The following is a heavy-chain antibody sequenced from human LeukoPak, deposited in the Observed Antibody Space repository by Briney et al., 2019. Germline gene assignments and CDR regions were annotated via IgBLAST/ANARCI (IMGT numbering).Heavy chain of an antibody. CDR3: ARVAVSGPTGWFDS. CDR1: GFALKSYS. CDR2: ISSTSAYI. D-gene: IGHD2-8*02. J-gene: IGHJ5*01. Sequence: PGGSPRLSCAGSGFALKSYSLSWVRQAPGKGLEWVSSISSTSAYIYYADSVKGRFTISRDNVDNVVYLQMNSLGAEDTAVYYCARVAVSGPTGWFDSWGQATLVIVSS. V-gene: IGHV3-21*01.